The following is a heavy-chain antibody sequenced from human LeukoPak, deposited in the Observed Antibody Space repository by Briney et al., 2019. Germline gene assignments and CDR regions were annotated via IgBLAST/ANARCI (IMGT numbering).Heavy chain of an antibody. CDR1: GFTLSSYW. J-gene: IGHJ4*02. CDR3: ARDLALDY. V-gene: IGHV3-7*01. Sequence: GGSLRLSCAASGFTLSSYWMSWVRPAPGEGLEWVANIKQDGSEKYYVDSVKGRFTIAIYNAKNSLYLQMNSLRAEDTAVYCCARDLALDYWGQGTLVTVSS. CDR2: IKQDGSEK.